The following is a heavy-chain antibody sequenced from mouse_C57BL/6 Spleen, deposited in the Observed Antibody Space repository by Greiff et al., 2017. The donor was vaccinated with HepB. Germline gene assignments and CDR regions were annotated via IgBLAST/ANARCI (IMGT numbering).Heavy chain of an antibody. J-gene: IGHJ2*01. D-gene: IGHD2-3*01. CDR2: INPNNGGT. CDR1: GYTFTDYY. V-gene: IGHV1-26*01. CDR3: ARERGYDGLDY. Sequence: VQLQQSGPELVKPGASVKISCKASGYTFTDYYMNWVKQSHGKSLEWIGDINPNNGGTSYNQKFKGKATLTVDKSSSTAYMELRSLTSEDSAVYYCARERGYDGLDYWGQGTTLTVSS.